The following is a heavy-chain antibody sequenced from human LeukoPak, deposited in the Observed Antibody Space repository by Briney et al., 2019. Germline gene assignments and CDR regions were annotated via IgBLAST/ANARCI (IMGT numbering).Heavy chain of an antibody. CDR3: ARSTYYDILTGYYPDY. D-gene: IGHD3-9*01. V-gene: IGHV1-46*01. J-gene: IGHJ4*02. CDR1: GYTFTIYY. CDR2: INPSGGST. Sequence: ASVKVSCKASGYTFTIYYIHWVRQAPGQGLEWMGLINPSGGSTNYAQKLQGRVTMTTDTSTSTAYMELRSLRSDDTAVYYCARSTYYDILTGYYPDYWGQGTLVTVSS.